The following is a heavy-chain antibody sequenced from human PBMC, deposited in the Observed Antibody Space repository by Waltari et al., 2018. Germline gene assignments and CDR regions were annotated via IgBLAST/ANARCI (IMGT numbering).Heavy chain of an antibody. J-gene: IGHJ6*03. CDR2: IYYNGKT. CDR1: DGSISRYY. Sequence: QVQLRESGPGLVKPSETLSLTCTVSDGSISRYYWSWIRQPPGQGLEWIGHIYYNGKTRYYPSLTTRVTLSLDTSRNQFSLGLRSVTAADTAVYFWARVAYTSSYYLGYYMDGWGKGTTVTVSS. V-gene: IGHV4-59*01. CDR3: ARVAYTSSYYLGYYMDG. D-gene: IGHD6-13*01.